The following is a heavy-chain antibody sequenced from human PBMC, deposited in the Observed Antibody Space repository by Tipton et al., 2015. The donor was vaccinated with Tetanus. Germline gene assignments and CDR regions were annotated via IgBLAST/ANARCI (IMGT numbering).Heavy chain of an antibody. CDR3: ARGSRSVPRAYFVP. Sequence: QVQLVQSGAEVKKPGASVKVSCKASGYTFASYDINWVRQAAGQGLEWMGWMNPKSGDTDYPQKFQGRVTMTRNTSISTAYMELTSLRAEHTAVYYCARGSRSVPRAYFVPWGQGTLVTVSS. CDR2: MNPKSGDT. D-gene: IGHD5/OR15-5a*01. CDR1: GYTFASYD. V-gene: IGHV1-8*01. J-gene: IGHJ5*02.